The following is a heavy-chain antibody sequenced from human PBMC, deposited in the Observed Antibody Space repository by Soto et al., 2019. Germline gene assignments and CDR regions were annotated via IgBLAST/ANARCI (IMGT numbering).Heavy chain of an antibody. CDR2: IIPLFGTT. CDR3: AAELGFGKLSIV. D-gene: IGHD3-10*01. V-gene: IGHV1-69*01. J-gene: IGHJ6*02. CDR1: GDTFKNCV. Sequence: QVKVVQSGVEVRRPGYSVKVSCKASGDTFKNCVISWVRQAPGQGLEWMGGIIPLFGTTDFAQRFQGRLTITTDESTTTAYMELSRLRSEDTATYYCAAELGFGKLSIVWGQGTTVIVSS.